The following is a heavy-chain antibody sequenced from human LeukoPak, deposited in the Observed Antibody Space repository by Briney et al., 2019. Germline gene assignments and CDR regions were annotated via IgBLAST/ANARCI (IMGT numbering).Heavy chain of an antibody. D-gene: IGHD3-10*01. V-gene: IGHV3-7*01. J-gene: IGHJ4*02. CDR3: VTGRGSNGHGH. CDR1: GFTFSTYG. CDR2: INQDGSEN. Sequence: PGGSLRLSCAASGFTFSTYGITWVCQAPGKGLEWVANINQDGSENYYVDSVKGRFSISRDNAKNSLYLQMNSLRAEDTAMYYCVTGRGSNGHGHWGQGTLVTVSS.